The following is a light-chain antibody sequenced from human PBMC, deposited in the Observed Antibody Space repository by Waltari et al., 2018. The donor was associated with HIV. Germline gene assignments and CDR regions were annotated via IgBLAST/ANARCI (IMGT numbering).Light chain of an antibody. CDR2: GDT. J-gene: IGLJ2*01. CDR1: FSNIGAGYD. V-gene: IGLV1-40*01. CDR3: QSYDNSLGVV. Sequence: QSVLTQPPSVSGAPGQRVTISCTGTFSNIGAGYDVQWYQQRPETAPKLLIPGDTNRPSGVPDRFSGSRSATSASLAIAGLQADDEAVYYCQSYDNSLGVVFGGGTKLTVL.